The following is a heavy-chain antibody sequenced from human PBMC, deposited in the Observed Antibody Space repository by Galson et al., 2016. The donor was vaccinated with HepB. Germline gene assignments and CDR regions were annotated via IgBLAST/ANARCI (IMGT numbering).Heavy chain of an antibody. CDR1: GFTFSDYH. Sequence: LRLSCAASGFTFSDYHMNWIRQGPGKGLEWISYISRSGDSMLYAASVRGRFSISRDNAKKSLYLQMTNLRAEDTAVYYCARDLPDDSVEYVYVFDLWGQGTMVTVSS. CDR3: ARDLPDDSVEYVYVFDL. J-gene: IGHJ3*01. V-gene: IGHV3-11*01. CDR2: ISRSGDSM. D-gene: IGHD4-17*01.